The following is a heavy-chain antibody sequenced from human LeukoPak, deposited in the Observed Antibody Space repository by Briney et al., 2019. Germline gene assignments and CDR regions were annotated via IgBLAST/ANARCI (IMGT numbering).Heavy chain of an antibody. J-gene: IGHJ4*02. Sequence: GGSLRLSCAAYGFTFSRYWLHWVRQAPEKGLVWVSHINSDGSATSYADSVKGRFTISRDDAKNMMFLQMNSLRADDTAVYYCVRDFRSADYWGQGILVTVSS. CDR2: INSDGSAT. V-gene: IGHV3-74*01. CDR3: VRDFRSADY. CDR1: GFTFSRYW.